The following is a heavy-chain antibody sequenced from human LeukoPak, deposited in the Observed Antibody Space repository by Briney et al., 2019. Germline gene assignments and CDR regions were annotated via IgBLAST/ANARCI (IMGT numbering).Heavy chain of an antibody. D-gene: IGHD3-22*01. CDR2: INAYNGNT. Sequence: GASVRVSCKASGYTFTTYGVSWGRQAPGQGLGWRGWINAYNGNTNYAQKLQGRVTMTKDTSTSTAYMELRSLRSDATAVYYCARDYDSSGRPLNYWGQGTLVTVSS. CDR3: ARDYDSSGRPLNY. J-gene: IGHJ4*02. V-gene: IGHV1-18*04. CDR1: GYTFTTYG.